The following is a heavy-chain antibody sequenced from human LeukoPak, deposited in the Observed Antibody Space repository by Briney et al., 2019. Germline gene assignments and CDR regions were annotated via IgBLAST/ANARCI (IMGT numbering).Heavy chain of an antibody. CDR1: GFTFDDYA. CDR2: ISWNSDTV. Sequence: GGSLRLSCAASGFTFDDYAMHWVRQAPGKGLEWVSGISWNSDTVGYADSVKGRFTMSRDNSKNMLYLQMNSLRLEDTAVYYCAKLGSTGTYSDYWGQGTLVTVSS. D-gene: IGHD7-27*01. CDR3: AKLGSTGTYSDY. J-gene: IGHJ4*02. V-gene: IGHV3-9*01.